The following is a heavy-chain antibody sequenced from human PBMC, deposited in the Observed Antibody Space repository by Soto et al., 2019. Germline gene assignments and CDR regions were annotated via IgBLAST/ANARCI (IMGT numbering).Heavy chain of an antibody. J-gene: IGHJ6*02. CDR2: ISYDGSDR. Sequence: GGSLRLSCAASGFTFISYGMHWVRQAPGKGLQWVAFISYDGSDRYYEDSVKGRFTISRGNSKNTLYLQINGLKTEDTAVYYCARATNYYYAMDVWGQGTTVTVSS. CDR1: GFTFISYG. CDR3: ARATNYYYAMDV. V-gene: IGHV3-33*05.